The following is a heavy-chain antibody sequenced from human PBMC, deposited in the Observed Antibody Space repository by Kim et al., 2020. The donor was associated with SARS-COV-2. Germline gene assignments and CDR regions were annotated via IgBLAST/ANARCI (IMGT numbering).Heavy chain of an antibody. CDR3: ASMGGDSGSYVWWDYYYYYGMDV. CDR2: ISAYNGNT. CDR1: GYTFTSYG. D-gene: IGHD3-10*01. V-gene: IGHV1-18*04. Sequence: ASVKVSCKASGYTFTSYGISWVRQAPGQGLEWMGWISAYNGNTNYAQKLQGRVTMTTDTSTSTAYMELRSLRSDDTAVYYCASMGGDSGSYVWWDYYYYYGMDVWGQGTTVTVSS. J-gene: IGHJ6*02.